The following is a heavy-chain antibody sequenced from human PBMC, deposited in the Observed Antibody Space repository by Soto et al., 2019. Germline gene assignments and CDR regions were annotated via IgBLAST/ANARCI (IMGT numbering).Heavy chain of an antibody. CDR2: IYPGDSDT. J-gene: IGHJ6*02. D-gene: IGHD5-12*01. CDR3: TRDVGYSGYDTMGPGRYGMDV. Sequence: GESVKISCXGSGYSFTSYWIGWVRQMPGKGLEWMGIIYPGDSDTRYSPSFQGQVTISADKSISTAYLQWSSLKASDTAVYYCTRDVGYSGYDTMGPGRYGMDVWGQGTTVTVSS. V-gene: IGHV5-51*01. CDR1: GYSFTSYW.